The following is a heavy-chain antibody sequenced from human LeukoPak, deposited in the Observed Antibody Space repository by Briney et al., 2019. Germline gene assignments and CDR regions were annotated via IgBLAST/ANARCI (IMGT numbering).Heavy chain of an antibody. CDR1: GFTFSSYG. D-gene: IGHD3-22*01. V-gene: IGHV3-30*03. CDR3: ARGGYPSYYYYGMDV. J-gene: IGHJ6*02. CDR2: ISYDGSNK. Sequence: PGGSLRLSCAASGFTFSSYGMHWVRQAPGKGLEWVAVISYDGSNKYYADSVKGRFTISRDNSKNTLYLQMNSLRSDDTAVYYCARGGYPSYYYYGMDVWGQGTTVTVSS.